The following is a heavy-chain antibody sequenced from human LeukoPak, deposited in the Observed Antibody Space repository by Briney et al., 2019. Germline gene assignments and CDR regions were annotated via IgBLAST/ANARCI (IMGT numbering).Heavy chain of an antibody. V-gene: IGHV3-21*01. CDR1: GFTFSSYS. CDR3: AREIHLGELSPPLGAFVI. CDR2: ISSSSSYI. J-gene: IGHJ3*02. Sequence: GGSLRLSCAASGFTFSSYSMNWVRQAPGKGLEWVSSISSSSSYIYYTDSVKGRFTISRDNAKNSLHLQMNSLRAEDTAVYYCAREIHLGELSPPLGAFVIWGQGTMVTVSS. D-gene: IGHD3-16*02.